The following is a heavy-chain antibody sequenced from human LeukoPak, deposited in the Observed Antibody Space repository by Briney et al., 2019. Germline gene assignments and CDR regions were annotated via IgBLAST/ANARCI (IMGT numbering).Heavy chain of an antibody. V-gene: IGHV1-69*13. Sequence: GASVKVSYKASGGTFSSYAISWVRQAPGQGLEWMGGIIPIFGTANYAQKFQGRVTITADESTSTAYMELSSLRSEDTAVYYCARQLPAAAIPPYYFDYWGQGTLVTVSS. D-gene: IGHD2-2*02. J-gene: IGHJ4*02. CDR2: IIPIFGTA. CDR1: GGTFSSYA. CDR3: ARQLPAAAIPPYYFDY.